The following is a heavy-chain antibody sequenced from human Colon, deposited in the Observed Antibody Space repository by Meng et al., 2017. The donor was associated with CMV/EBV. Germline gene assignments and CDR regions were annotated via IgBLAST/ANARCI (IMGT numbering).Heavy chain of an antibody. D-gene: IGHD1-26*01. CDR2: IYYSGST. Sequence: SETLSLTCTVSGGSISSYYWSWIRQPPGKGLEWIGYIYYSGSTNYNPSLKSRVTISVDTSKNQFSLKLSSVTAADTAVYYCARPSSGSYNYGMDVWDQGTTV. V-gene: IGHV4-59*01. CDR1: GGSISSYY. J-gene: IGHJ6*02. CDR3: ARPSSGSYNYGMDV.